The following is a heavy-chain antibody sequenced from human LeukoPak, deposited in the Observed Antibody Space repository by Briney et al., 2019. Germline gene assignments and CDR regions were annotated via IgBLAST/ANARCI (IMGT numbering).Heavy chain of an antibody. V-gene: IGHV3-21*01. CDR3: ARASYGSGSYYKTIDY. CDR1: VFTFSSYS. CDR2: ISSTIRYI. D-gene: IGHD3-10*01. J-gene: IGHJ4*02. Sequence: GGSLRLSCAASVFTFSSYSINWVRQAPGTGLECVSSISSTIRYIYYADSVKGRFTISRDNAKNSRYLQMNSLRAEDTAVYYCARASYGSGSYYKTIDYWGQGTLVTVSS.